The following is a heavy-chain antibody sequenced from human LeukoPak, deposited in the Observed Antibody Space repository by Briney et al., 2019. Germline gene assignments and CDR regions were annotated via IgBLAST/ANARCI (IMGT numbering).Heavy chain of an antibody. CDR1: GFTFSSYS. CDR3: ARGSALLLLTEYFQH. V-gene: IGHV3-21*01. Sequence: PGGSLRLSCAASGFTFSSYSMNWVRQAPGKGLEWVSSISSSSSYIYYADSVKGRFTISRDNAKNSLYLQMYSLRAEDTAVYYCARGSALLLLTEYFQHWGQGTLVTVSS. CDR2: ISSSSSYI. D-gene: IGHD3-22*01. J-gene: IGHJ1*01.